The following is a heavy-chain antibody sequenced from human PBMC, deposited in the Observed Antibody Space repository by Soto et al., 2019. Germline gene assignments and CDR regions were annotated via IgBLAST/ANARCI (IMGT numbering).Heavy chain of an antibody. V-gene: IGHV1-24*01. CDR2: FDPEDGET. Sequence: ASVKVSCKASGYTFTTYGISWVRQAPGKGLEWMGGFDPEDGETIYAQKFQGRVTMTEDTSTDTAYMELSSLRSEDTAVYYCATGPLGYCISTSCYRAGYWFDPWGQGTLVTVSS. J-gene: IGHJ5*02. D-gene: IGHD2-2*01. CDR1: GYTFTTYG. CDR3: ATGPLGYCISTSCYRAGYWFDP.